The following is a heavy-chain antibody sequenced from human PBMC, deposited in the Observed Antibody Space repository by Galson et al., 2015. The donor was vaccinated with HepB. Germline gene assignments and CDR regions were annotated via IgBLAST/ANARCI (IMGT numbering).Heavy chain of an antibody. Sequence: SLRLSCAASGFNFQDYAIHWVRQTPGKGLQWVSAISGSGGSTYIADSVKGRFSISRDNSMDTLYMEMNSLTAEDTGVYYCAIDKEWDLLLPLDYWGQGTLVTVSS. J-gene: IGHJ4*02. CDR1: GFNFQDYA. CDR2: ISGSGGST. D-gene: IGHD1-26*01. CDR3: AIDKEWDLLLPLDY. V-gene: IGHV3-23*01.